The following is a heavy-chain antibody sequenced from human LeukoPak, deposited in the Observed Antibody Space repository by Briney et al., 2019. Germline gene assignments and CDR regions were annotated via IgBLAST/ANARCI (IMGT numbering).Heavy chain of an antibody. V-gene: IGHV3-15*01. J-gene: IGHJ4*02. CDR3: TTDALAYGSSQNY. Sequence: GGSLRLSCAASGFTFSKAWMSWVRQAPGKGLEWVGRIKSKADGETTDYAAPVKGRFTMSRDDSQNTLYLQMNSLKTEDTAVHYCTTDALAYGSSQNYWGQGTLVTVSS. D-gene: IGHD3-10*01. CDR2: IKSKADGETT. CDR1: GFTFSKAW.